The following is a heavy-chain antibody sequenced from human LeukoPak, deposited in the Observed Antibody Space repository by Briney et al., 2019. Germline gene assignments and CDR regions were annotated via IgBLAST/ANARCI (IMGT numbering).Heavy chain of an antibody. CDR2: IYYSGST. V-gene: IGHV4-61*08. D-gene: IGHD2-15*01. J-gene: IGHJ5*02. CDR1: GGSVSSGGYS. Sequence: SETLSFTCTVSGGSVSSGGYSWSWIRQPPGKGLEWIGYIYYSGSTNYNPSLKSRVTISVDTSKNQFSLKLSSVTAADTAVYYCATMVARWWFDPWGQGTLVTVSS. CDR3: ATMVARWWFDP.